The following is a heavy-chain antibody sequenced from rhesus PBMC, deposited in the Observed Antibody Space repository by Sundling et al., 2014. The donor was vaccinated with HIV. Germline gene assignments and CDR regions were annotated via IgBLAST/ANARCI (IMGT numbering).Heavy chain of an antibody. V-gene: IGHV1-200*01. J-gene: IGHJ6*01. CDR3: ARRGPITIFGLVIINYGLDS. D-gene: IGHD3-3*01. Sequence: QVQLVQSGAEVKKPGTSVKLSCKASGYTFTSYYINWVRQAPGQVLEWMGWINPSNGNTGYAQKFQGRVTMTRDTSTSTAYMELNSLRSEDTAVYYCARRGPITIFGLVIINYGLDSWGQGVVVTVSS. CDR1: GYTFTSYY. CDR2: INPSNGNT.